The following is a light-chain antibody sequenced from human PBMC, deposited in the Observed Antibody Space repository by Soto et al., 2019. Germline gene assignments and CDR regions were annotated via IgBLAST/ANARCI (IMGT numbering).Light chain of an antibody. CDR1: QSVSSSY. CDR2: GAS. CDR3: QQYGSSPPMYT. Sequence: EIVLTQSPGTVSLSPGERATLSCRASQSVSSSYLAWYQQKPGQAPRLLIYGASTRATGIPDRFSGSGSGTDFTLTISRLETEDFAVYYCQQYGSSPPMYTFGQGTKLEIK. J-gene: IGKJ2*01. V-gene: IGKV3-20*01.